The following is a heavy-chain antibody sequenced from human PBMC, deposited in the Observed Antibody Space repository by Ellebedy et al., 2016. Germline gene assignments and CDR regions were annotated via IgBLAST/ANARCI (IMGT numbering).Heavy chain of an antibody. J-gene: IGHJ2*01. CDR1: GGSISSGGYY. CDR2: IYYSGST. V-gene: IGHV4-31*03. D-gene: IGHD2-21*02. Sequence: SETLSLXCTVSGGSISSGGYYWSWIRQHPGKGLEWIGYIYYSGSTYYNPSLKSRVTISVDTSKNQFSLKLSSVTAADTAVYYCAREGVVTPWYFDLWGRGTLVTVSS. CDR3: AREGVVTPWYFDL.